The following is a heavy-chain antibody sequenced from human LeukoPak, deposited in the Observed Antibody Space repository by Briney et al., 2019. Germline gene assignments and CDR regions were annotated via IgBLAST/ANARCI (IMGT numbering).Heavy chain of an antibody. J-gene: IGHJ4*01. CDR2: LSGSGITT. V-gene: IGHV3-23*01. CDR3: AKGIYSSGWSYFDY. Sequence: GGSLRLSCAASGFTFSNSAMSWVRQAPGKGLESVSTLSGSGITTYYADSVKGRFTISRDNSKNTLYLQMNSLRAEDTAVYYCAKGIYSSGWSYFDYWGHGTLFTVSS. D-gene: IGHD6-19*01. CDR1: GFTFSNSA.